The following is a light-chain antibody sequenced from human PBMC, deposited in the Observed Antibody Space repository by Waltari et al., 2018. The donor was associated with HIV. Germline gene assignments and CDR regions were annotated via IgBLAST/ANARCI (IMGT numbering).Light chain of an antibody. Sequence: QSALTQPPSASGSPGQSVTISCTGTSSDVGGYNYVSWYQQHPGKAPKLMIYEVSKRPSGVPDRFCGSKSGNTDSLTVSGLQAEDEADYYCSSARVFGGGTKLTVL. CDR3: SSARV. CDR2: EVS. CDR1: SSDVGGYNY. V-gene: IGLV2-8*01. J-gene: IGLJ3*02.